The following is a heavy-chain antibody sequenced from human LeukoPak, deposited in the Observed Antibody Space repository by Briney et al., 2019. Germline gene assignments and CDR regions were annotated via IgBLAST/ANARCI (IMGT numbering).Heavy chain of an antibody. V-gene: IGHV1-46*01. CDR2: INPSGGST. D-gene: IGHD3-10*01. CDR3: ARDHLSYGSGYYGMDV. J-gene: IGHJ6*02. Sequence: ASVKVSCKASGYTFTSYYMHWVRQAPGQGLEWMGIINPSGGSTSYAQKFQGRVTMTRDPSTSTVYMELSSLRSEDTAVYYCARDHLSYGSGYYGMDVWGQGTTVTVSS. CDR1: GYTFTSYY.